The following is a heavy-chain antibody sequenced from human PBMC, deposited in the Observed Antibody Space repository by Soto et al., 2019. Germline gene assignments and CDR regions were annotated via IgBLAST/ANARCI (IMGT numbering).Heavy chain of an antibody. J-gene: IGHJ4*02. V-gene: IGHV1-69*13. D-gene: IGHD5-12*01. Sequence: ASVKVSCKASGGTFSSYAISWVRQAPGQGLEWMGGIIPIFGTANYAQKFQGRVTITADESTSTAYMELSSLRSEDTAVYYCARDGMATTDTFDYWGQGTLVTVSS. CDR1: GGTFSSYA. CDR2: IIPIFGTA. CDR3: ARDGMATTDTFDY.